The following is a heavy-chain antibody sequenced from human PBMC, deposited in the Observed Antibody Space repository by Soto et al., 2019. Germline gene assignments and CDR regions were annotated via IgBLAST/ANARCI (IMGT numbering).Heavy chain of an antibody. Sequence: GGSLRLSCAASGFTFSSYGMNWVRQAPGKGLEWVSYISSSSTTIYYADSVKGRFTIFRDNAKNSVYLQLNSLRDEDTAVYYCARSPYYYDSSNYYGYWGQGTLVTVSS. J-gene: IGHJ4*02. CDR1: GFTFSSYG. CDR3: ARSPYYYDSSNYYGY. V-gene: IGHV3-48*02. CDR2: ISSSSTTI. D-gene: IGHD3-22*01.